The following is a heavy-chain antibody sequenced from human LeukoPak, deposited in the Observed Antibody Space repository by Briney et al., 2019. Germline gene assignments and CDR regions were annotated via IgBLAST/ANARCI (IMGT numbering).Heavy chain of an antibody. CDR3: ARVGHLFGTSGYFHFDF. CDR1: GFIFTNYA. CDR2: ISVSGYRS. Sequence: PGRSLRLSCTASGFIFTNYALTWVRQGPGKGLEWVSYISVSGYRSYYADSVQGRFTISRDSSKKTLFLQMNSLRAEDTALYYCARVGHLFGTSGYFHFDFWGQGALVTVSS. V-gene: IGHV3-23*01. D-gene: IGHD3-22*01. J-gene: IGHJ4*02.